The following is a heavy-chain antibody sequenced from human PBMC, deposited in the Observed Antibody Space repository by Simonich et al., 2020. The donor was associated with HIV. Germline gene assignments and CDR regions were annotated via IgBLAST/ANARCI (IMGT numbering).Heavy chain of an antibody. Sequence: QVQFVQSGAEVKKPGASVKVSCKASGYTFTNYPIHWVRLAPGQRLEWMGWISPGNANTKYSQKFQGRVTITRDTSANTVYMEMRSLRSKDTAVYYCARGQADVGAGTLAHWGQGTPVAVSS. D-gene: IGHD1-26*01. V-gene: IGHV1-3*01. J-gene: IGHJ4*02. CDR2: ISPGNANT. CDR1: GYTFTNYP. CDR3: ARGQADVGAGTLAH.